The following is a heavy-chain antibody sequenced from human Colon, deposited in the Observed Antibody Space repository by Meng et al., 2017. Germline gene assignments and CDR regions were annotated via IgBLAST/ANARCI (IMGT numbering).Heavy chain of an antibody. Sequence: QLQLQEAGPGLVEPSGALSLTWAASGGSISSYNWWSWVRQPPGKGLEWIGQIDLGGTPYYNPSLESRVIMSLDKSKNQLSLRLTSVAAADTAVYYCARHGGWHFDYWGQGALVTVSS. CDR3: ARHGGWHFDY. D-gene: IGHD6-19*01. V-gene: IGHV4-4*02. CDR2: IDLGGTP. CDR1: GGSISSYNW. J-gene: IGHJ4*02.